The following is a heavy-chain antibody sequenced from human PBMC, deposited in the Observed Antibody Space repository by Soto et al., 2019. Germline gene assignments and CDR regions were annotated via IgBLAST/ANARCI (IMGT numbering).Heavy chain of an antibody. Sequence: DVQLVESGGGLVKPGGSLRLSCAASGFTFSSYSMNWVRQAPGKGLEWVSSISSTATFIYYGDSVKGRFTISRDNAKNSLYLQMNSLRAEDTAVYYCARDGHESGEPHFDSWGQGALVTVSS. V-gene: IGHV3-21*01. CDR3: ARDGHESGEPHFDS. D-gene: IGHD4-17*01. CDR1: GFTFSSYS. CDR2: ISSTATFI. J-gene: IGHJ4*02.